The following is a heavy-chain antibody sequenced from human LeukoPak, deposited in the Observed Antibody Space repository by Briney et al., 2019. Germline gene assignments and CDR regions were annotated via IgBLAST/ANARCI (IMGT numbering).Heavy chain of an antibody. J-gene: IGHJ4*02. CDR2: ISGSGGTT. Sequence: CAAXXFXXXSXXMSXVXQXXXXXXXCVSAISGSGGTTYYADSVKGRFTISRDNSKNTLYLQINSLRAEDTAVYYCAKDLLWNCFDYWGQGTLVTVSS. V-gene: IGHV3-23*01. CDR3: AKDLLWNCFDY. CDR1: XFXXXSXX. D-gene: IGHD2-21*01.